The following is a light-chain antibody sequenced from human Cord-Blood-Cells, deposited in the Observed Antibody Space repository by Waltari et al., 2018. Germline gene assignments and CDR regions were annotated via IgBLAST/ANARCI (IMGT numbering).Light chain of an antibody. CDR3: EQSYSTPPT. CDR1: QSISSY. J-gene: IGKJ2*01. V-gene: IGKV1-39*01. Sequence: DIQMTQSPSSLSASVGDRVTITCRASQSISSYLNWYQQKPGKAPKLLIYAASSLQSGVPSRFRGSRSGTDVTLTISSLQPEVFATYDCEQSYSTPPTLGQGTKLEIE. CDR2: AAS.